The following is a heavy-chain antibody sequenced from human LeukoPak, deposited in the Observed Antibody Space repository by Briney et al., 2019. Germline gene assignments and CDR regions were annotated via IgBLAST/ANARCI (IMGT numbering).Heavy chain of an antibody. V-gene: IGHV3-23*01. Sequence: GGSLRLSCAASGFTFSSYAMSWVRQAPGKGLEWVSAISGSGGSTYYADSVKGRFTISRDNSKNTLYLQMNSLRAEDTAVYYCAKENSRALYYYGSGSLFHWGQGTLVTVSS. D-gene: IGHD3-10*01. J-gene: IGHJ4*02. CDR3: AKENSRALYYYGSGSLFH. CDR2: ISGSGGST. CDR1: GFTFSSYA.